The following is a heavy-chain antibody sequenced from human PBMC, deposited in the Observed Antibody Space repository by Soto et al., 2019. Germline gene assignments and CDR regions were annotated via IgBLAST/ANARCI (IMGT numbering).Heavy chain of an antibody. CDR3: AKGLLAIVGTTLPRDAFKI. J-gene: IGHJ3*02. CDR2: ISHDGSYK. V-gene: IGHV3-30*18. Sequence: GGSLRLSWAASAFSFTTYVMHWVRQAPAKGLEWVAVISHDGSYKYYGDAVKGRFTISRDTSKNAVYLEMNSLRPEDTAVYYCAKGLLAIVGTTLPRDAFKIWGQGTMVTVSS. D-gene: IGHD1-26*01. CDR1: AFSFTTYV.